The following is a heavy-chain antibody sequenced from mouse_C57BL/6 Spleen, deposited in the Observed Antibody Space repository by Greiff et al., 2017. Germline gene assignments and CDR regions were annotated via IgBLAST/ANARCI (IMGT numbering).Heavy chain of an antibody. V-gene: IGHV5-17*01. Sequence: EVKVVESGGGLVKPGGSLKLSCAASGFTFSDYGMHWVRQAPEKGLEWVAYISSGSSTIYYADTVKGRFTISRDNAKNTLFLQMTSLRSEDTAMYYCARVYYYDSSYYFDYWGQGTTLTVSS. CDR1: GFTFSDYG. J-gene: IGHJ2*01. D-gene: IGHD1-1*01. CDR3: ARVYYYDSSYYFDY. CDR2: ISSGSSTI.